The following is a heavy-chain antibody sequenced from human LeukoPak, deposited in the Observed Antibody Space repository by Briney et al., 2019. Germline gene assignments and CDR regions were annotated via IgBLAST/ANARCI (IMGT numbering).Heavy chain of an antibody. CDR3: ARTHYDILTGYHGDYFDY. CDR1: GYTFTGYY. D-gene: IGHD3-9*01. Sequence: GASVKVSCKASGYTFTGYYTHWVRQAPGQGLEWMGWINPNSGGTNYAQKFQGRVTMTRDTSISTAYMELSRLRSDDTAVYYCARTHYDILTGYHGDYFDYWGQGTLVTVSS. V-gene: IGHV1-2*02. J-gene: IGHJ4*02. CDR2: INPNSGGT.